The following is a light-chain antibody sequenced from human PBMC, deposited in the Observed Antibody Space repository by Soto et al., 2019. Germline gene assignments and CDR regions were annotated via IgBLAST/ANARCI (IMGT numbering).Light chain of an antibody. J-gene: IGKJ3*01. CDR1: QSLLHSNGYNY. Sequence: DIVMTQSPLSLPVTPGEPASISCRSSQSLLHSNGYNYLDWYLQKPGQSPQLLIYLGSNRASGVPARFSGRGSGTDFTLKISRVEAEDVGVYYCMQALQTPTFGPGTKVDIK. CDR2: LGS. CDR3: MQALQTPT. V-gene: IGKV2-28*01.